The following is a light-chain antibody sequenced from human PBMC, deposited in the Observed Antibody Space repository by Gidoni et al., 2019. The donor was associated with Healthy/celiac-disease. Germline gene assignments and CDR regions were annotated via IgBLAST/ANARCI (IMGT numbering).Light chain of an antibody. V-gene: IGKV1-39*01. CDR1: QSISSY. Sequence: IHMTQSPASLSASVGDRVTITCRASQSISSYLHWYQQKPGKAPKLLIYAASSLQSGVPSRFSGSGSGTDFTLTISSLQPDDFATYYCQQSYSTLRYPFGQXTKLDIK. CDR3: QQSYSTLRYP. J-gene: IGKJ2*01. CDR2: AAS.